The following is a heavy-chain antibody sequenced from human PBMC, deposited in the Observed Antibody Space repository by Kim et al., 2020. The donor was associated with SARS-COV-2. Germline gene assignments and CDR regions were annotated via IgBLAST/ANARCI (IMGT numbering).Heavy chain of an antibody. CDR3: ARAYYYDSSGYYGPYYYYYGMDV. Sequence: SETLSLTCTVSGGSISSYYRSWIRQPPGKGLEWIGYIYYSGSTNYNPSLKSRVTISVDTSKNQFSLKLSSVTAADTAVYYCARAYYYDSSGYYGPYYYYYGMDVWGQGTTVTVSS. CDR2: IYYSGST. V-gene: IGHV4-59*01. D-gene: IGHD3-22*01. CDR1: GGSISSYY. J-gene: IGHJ6*02.